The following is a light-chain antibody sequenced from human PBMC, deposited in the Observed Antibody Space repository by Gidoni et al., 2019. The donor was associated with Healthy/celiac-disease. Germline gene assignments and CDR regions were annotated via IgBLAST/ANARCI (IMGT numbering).Light chain of an antibody. Sequence: DIQMTQSPSSLSASVGDRVTITCRASQSISSYLNWYQQKPGKAPKLLIYAASSLQSGVPSRFSGSGSETDFTLTISILQPEDFATYYCQQSYSTPCSFGQGTKLEFK. V-gene: IGKV1-39*01. J-gene: IGKJ2*04. CDR2: AAS. CDR3: QQSYSTPCS. CDR1: QSISSY.